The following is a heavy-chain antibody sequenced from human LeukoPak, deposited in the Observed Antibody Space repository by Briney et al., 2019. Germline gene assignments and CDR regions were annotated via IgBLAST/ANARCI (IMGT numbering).Heavy chain of an antibody. V-gene: IGHV3-21*01. CDR2: ISSSSSYI. J-gene: IGHJ4*02. CDR1: GFTFSSYS. Sequence: PGGSLRLSCAASGFTFSSYSMNWVRQAPGKGLEWVSSISSSSSYIYYADSVKGRFTISRDNAKNSLYLQMNSLRAEDTAVYYCARAGGGVLRFFAYWGQGTLVTVSS. D-gene: IGHD3-3*01. CDR3: ARAGGGVLRFFAY.